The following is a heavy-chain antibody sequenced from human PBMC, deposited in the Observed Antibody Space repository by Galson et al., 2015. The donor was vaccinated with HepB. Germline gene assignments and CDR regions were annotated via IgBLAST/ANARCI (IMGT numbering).Heavy chain of an antibody. CDR3: ARDPDRDGYNWGYYYYSGMDV. V-gene: IGHV3-21*01. Sequence: SLRLSCAASGFTFSSYTMNWVRQAPGKGLEWVSSISSSSTYIYYAYSVKGRFTISRDNAKNSLYLQMNSLRAEDTAVYYCARDPDRDGYNWGYYYYSGMDVWGQGTTVTVSS. J-gene: IGHJ6*02. CDR2: ISSSSTYI. CDR1: GFTFSSYT. D-gene: IGHD5-24*01.